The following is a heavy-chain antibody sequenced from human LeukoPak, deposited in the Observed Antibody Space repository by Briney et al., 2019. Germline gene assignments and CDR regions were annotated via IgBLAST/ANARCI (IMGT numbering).Heavy chain of an antibody. J-gene: IGHJ3*02. CDR1: GGSISSGSYY. CDR2: IYTSGST. V-gene: IGHV4-61*02. CDR3: ARDRTYYDFWSGYPDAFDI. D-gene: IGHD3-3*01. Sequence: PSQTLPLTCTVSGGSISSGSYYWSWIRQPAGRGLEWIGRIYTSGSTNYNPSLKSRVTISVDTSKNQFSLKLSSVTAADTAVYYCARDRTYYDFWSGYPDAFDIWGQGTMVTVSS.